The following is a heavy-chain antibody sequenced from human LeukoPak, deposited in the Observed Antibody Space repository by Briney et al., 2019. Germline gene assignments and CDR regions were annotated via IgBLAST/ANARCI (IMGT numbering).Heavy chain of an antibody. Sequence: SGGSLRLSCAASGFTFSDYAMNWVRQAPGKGLEWVSSISRGGSYISYADSVKGRFTVSRDNVKDSLFLQMRSLRDEDTAVYYCARGPALYCTSSSCLDGVDWGQGTLVSVSS. CDR2: ISRGGSYI. D-gene: IGHD2-2*01. CDR1: GFTFSDYA. J-gene: IGHJ4*02. CDR3: ARGPALYCTSSSCLDGVD. V-gene: IGHV3-21*01.